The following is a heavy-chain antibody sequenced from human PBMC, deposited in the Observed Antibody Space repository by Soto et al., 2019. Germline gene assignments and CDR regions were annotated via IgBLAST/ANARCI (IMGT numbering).Heavy chain of an antibody. CDR1: GYSFASYW. Sequence: GESLKISCKGSGYSFASYWIGWVRQMPGKGLEWMGIIYPGDSDTRYSPSFQGQVTISADKSISTAYLHWSSLKASDSAMYYCARQVEDGYSFAYHYWGQGTQVTVSS. V-gene: IGHV5-51*01. CDR2: IYPGDSDT. CDR3: ARQVEDGYSFAYHY. J-gene: IGHJ4*02. D-gene: IGHD5-18*01.